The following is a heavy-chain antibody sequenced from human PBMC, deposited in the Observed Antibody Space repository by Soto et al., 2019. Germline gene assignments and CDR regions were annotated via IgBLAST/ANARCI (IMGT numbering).Heavy chain of an antibody. Sequence: ASVEVFCKDSGYMFRSYYVHWVRQAPGQGLEWIAVFNPANGRTTYAETFHGRITITTDTSTSIVFMELIGLVWGRNDRSGDAFDIWGQGTMVTVSS. V-gene: IGHV1-46*01. CDR3: AFDI. D-gene: IGHD3-16*01. J-gene: IGHJ3*02. CDR1: GYMFRSYY. CDR2: FNPANGRT.